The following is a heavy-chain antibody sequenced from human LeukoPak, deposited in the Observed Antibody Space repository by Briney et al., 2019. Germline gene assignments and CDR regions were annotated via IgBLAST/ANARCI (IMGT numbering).Heavy chain of an antibody. CDR3: AKQGQWLVRALDY. D-gene: IGHD6-19*01. V-gene: IGHV3-30*18. Sequence: GGSLRLSCAASGFTFSSYWMSWVRQAPGKGLEWVAVISYDGSNKYYADSVKGRFTISRDNSKNTLYLQMNSLRAEGTAVYYCAKQGQWLVRALDYWGQGTLVTVSS. CDR1: GFTFSSYW. J-gene: IGHJ4*02. CDR2: ISYDGSNK.